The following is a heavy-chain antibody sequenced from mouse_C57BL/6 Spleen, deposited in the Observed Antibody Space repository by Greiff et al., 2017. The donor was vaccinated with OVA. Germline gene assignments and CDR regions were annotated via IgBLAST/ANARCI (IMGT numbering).Heavy chain of an antibody. CDR3: ARSPHYYGSSYWYFDV. Sequence: VQLQQSGPELVKPGASVKISCKASGYAFSSSWMNWVKQRPGKGLEWIGRIYPGDGDTNYNGKFKGKATLTAANYSSTAYMQLSSLTSEDSAVYFCARSPHYYGSSYWYFDVWGTGTTVTVSS. CDR1: GYAFSSSW. CDR2: IYPGDGDT. J-gene: IGHJ1*03. D-gene: IGHD1-1*01. V-gene: IGHV1-82*01.